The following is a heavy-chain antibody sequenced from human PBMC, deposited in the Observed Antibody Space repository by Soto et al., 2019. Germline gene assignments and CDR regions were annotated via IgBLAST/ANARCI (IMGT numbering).Heavy chain of an antibody. CDR1: GITFSKAW. V-gene: IGHV3-15*01. Sequence: PGGSLRLSCAASGITFSKAWMNWVRQSPGKGLEWVGRIKSRSDGGTTAYAAPVKGRFTISRDDSKDTLRLQMNSLKTEDTAVYYCTTNFYSDHGMDVWGQGTTVTVSS. CDR2: IKSRSDGGTT. CDR3: TTNFYSDHGMDV. D-gene: IGHD4-17*01. J-gene: IGHJ6*02.